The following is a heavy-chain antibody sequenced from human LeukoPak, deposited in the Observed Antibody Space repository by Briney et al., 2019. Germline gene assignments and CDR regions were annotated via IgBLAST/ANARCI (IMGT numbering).Heavy chain of an antibody. J-gene: IGHJ4*02. CDR2: INPSGGST. Sequence: GASVKVSCKASGYTFTSYYMHWVRQAPGQGLEWMGIINPSGGSTSYAQKFQGRVTMTRDTSTSTVYMELSSLRSEDTAVYYCAREVILKGSYPERWYYFDYWGQGTLVTVSS. CDR3: AREVILKGSYPERWYYFDY. V-gene: IGHV1-46*01. CDR1: GYTFTSYY. D-gene: IGHD1-26*01.